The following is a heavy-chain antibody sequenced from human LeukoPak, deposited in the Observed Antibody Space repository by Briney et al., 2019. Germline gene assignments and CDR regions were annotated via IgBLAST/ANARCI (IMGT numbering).Heavy chain of an antibody. CDR2: ISSGSTI. V-gene: IGHV3-48*03. J-gene: IGHJ4*02. CDR1: VFTFSSYE. D-gene: IGHD6-19*01. Sequence: GGCLRLSCAASVFTFSSYEMNWVRHAPGKGLEWVSYISSGSTIYDAAPVKGRFTISRDNAKNSLYLQMNSLRAEDTALYYCARESIAVAGAPFDYWGEGTLVTVSS. CDR3: ARESIAVAGAPFDY.